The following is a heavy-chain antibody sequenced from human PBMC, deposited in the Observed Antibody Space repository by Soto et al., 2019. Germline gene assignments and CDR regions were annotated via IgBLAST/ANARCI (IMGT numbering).Heavy chain of an antibody. CDR3: AREEARTMVRGVIIPKGVFDY. CDR2: IYYSGST. D-gene: IGHD3-10*01. Sequence: LSLPCTVSGGSISSGDYYWSWIRQPPGKGLEWIGYIYYSGSTYYNPSLKSRVTISVDTSKSQFSLKLSSVTAADTAVYYCAREEARTMVRGVIIPKGVFDYWGQGTLVTVSS. V-gene: IGHV4-30-4*01. CDR1: GGSISSGDYY. J-gene: IGHJ4*02.